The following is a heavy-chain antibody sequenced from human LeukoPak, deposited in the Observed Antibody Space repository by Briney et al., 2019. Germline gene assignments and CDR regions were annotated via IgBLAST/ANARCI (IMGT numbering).Heavy chain of an antibody. CDR3: AFGTYSGYEWDY. J-gene: IGHJ4*02. Sequence: PGGSLRLTCAASGFTFNTYWMHWVRQAPGKGLVWVSYISNSSSRITYADSVKGRFTISRDNAKNTLYLQMNSLRAEDTAVYYCAFGTYSGYEWDYWGQGTLVTVSS. D-gene: IGHD5-12*01. V-gene: IGHV3-74*01. CDR2: ISNSSSRI. CDR1: GFTFNTYW.